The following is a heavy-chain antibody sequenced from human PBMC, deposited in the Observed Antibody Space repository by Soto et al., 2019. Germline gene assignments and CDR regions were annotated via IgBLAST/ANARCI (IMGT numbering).Heavy chain of an antibody. D-gene: IGHD2-15*01. CDR1: GFTLSSYG. CDR2: IWYDGSNK. J-gene: IGHJ4*02. Sequence: QVQLVESGGGVVQPGRSLRLSCAASGFTLSSYGMHWVRQAPGKGLEWVAVIWYDGSNKYYADSVKGRFTISRDNSKNTLNLQMNSLRAEDTAVYYCARPHYCSGGSCYQYFDYWGQGTLVTVSS. V-gene: IGHV3-33*01. CDR3: ARPHYCSGGSCYQYFDY.